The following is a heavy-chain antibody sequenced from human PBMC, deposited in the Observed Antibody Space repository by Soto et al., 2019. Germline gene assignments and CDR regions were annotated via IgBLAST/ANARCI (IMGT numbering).Heavy chain of an antibody. CDR3: ARSLSGWSYFDF. V-gene: IGHV1-46*01. CDR1: GYTFADYY. CDR2: VIPTGGRT. J-gene: IGHJ4*02. D-gene: IGHD6-19*01. Sequence: GASVKVSCKASGYTFADYYVHWVRQAPGQGLEWMGTVIPTGGRTSHAQNFQGRVTMTRDTSTTTVYMELSSLRFDDTAVYYCARSLSGWSYFDFRGQGTLVTVSS.